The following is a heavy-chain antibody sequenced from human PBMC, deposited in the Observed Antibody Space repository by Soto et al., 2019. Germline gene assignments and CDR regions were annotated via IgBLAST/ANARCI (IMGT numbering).Heavy chain of an antibody. D-gene: IGHD3-10*01. CDR2: IRQDGSEK. CDR3: AGDRFGDYFGSGSDDY. V-gene: IGHV3-7*04. Sequence: EVQLVESGGGLVQPGGSLRLSCAASGFTSSNYWMSWVRQAPGKGLEWVANIRQDGSEKYYVDSVKGRFTISRDNTKNSMYLQMSSLRGGDTAVFYGAGDRFGDYFGSGSDDYWGQGSRVNVSP. CDR1: GFTSSNYW. J-gene: IGHJ4*02.